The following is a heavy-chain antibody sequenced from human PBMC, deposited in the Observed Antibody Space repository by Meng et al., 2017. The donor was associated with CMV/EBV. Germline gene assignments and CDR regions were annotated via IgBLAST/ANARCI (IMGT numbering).Heavy chain of an antibody. D-gene: IGHD2-21*01. J-gene: IGHJ4*02. Sequence: SGYTFTSDGISWVRQAPGQGLEWMGWISAYNGNTNYAQKLQGRVTMTTDTSTSTAYMELRSLRSDDTAVYYCARAAYCGGDCYPNFDYWGQGTLVTVSS. CDR1: GYTFTSDG. CDR3: ARAAYCGGDCYPNFDY. CDR2: ISAYNGNT. V-gene: IGHV1-18*01.